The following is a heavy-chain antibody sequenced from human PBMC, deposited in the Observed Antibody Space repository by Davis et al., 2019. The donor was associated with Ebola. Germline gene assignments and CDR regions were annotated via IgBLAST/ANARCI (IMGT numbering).Heavy chain of an antibody. CDR1: GGSFSGYY. Sequence: MPGGSLRLSCAVYGGSFSGYYWSWIRQPPGKGLEWIGEINHSGSTNYNPSLKSRVTVSVDTSKNQFSLKLSSVTAADTAIYYCANQYYDILTAYYAYFDYWGQGTLVTVSS. D-gene: IGHD3-9*01. V-gene: IGHV4-34*01. CDR3: ANQYYDILTAYYAYFDY. CDR2: INHSGST. J-gene: IGHJ4*02.